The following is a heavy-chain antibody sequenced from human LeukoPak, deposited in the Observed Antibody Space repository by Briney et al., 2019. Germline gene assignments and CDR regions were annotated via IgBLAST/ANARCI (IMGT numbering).Heavy chain of an antibody. CDR1: GYTFTRYY. V-gene: IGHV1-46*01. D-gene: IGHD6-13*01. Sequence: ASVKVSCKAPGYTFTRYYMHWVRQAPGQGLEWMGIINPSGGSTSYAQKLQGRVTMTRDMSTSTVYMELSSLRYEDTAVYYCARDGDSSSWYSSYYYYYMDVWGKGTTVTVSS. J-gene: IGHJ6*03. CDR3: ARDGDSSSWYSSYYYYYMDV. CDR2: INPSGGST.